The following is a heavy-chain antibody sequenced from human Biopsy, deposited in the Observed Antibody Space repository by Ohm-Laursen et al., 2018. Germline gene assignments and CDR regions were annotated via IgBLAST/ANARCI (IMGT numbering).Heavy chain of an antibody. J-gene: IGHJ2*01. D-gene: IGHD3-22*01. Sequence: TLSLTCSVSAVSISSYYWSWIPQPPGMELLWIVYVYCTGSTDYNPSLQSRVTISVDTSKNHFSLRLRSMTTADTAIYYCARDRGYYTDRTVPGYFDLWGRGPLVTVSS. CDR2: VYCTGST. CDR1: AVSISSYY. V-gene: IGHV4-59*01. CDR3: ARDRGYYTDRTVPGYFDL.